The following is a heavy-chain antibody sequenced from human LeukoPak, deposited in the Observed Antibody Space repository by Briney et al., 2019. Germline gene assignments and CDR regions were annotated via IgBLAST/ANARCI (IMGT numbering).Heavy chain of an antibody. CDR3: AKDRGDYDFWSGYSDY. Sequence: PGGSLRLSCAASGFTFSSYGMHWVRQAPGKGLEWVAVISYDGSNKYYADSVKGRFTISRDNSKNTLYLQMNSLRAEDTAVYYCAKDRGDYDFWSGYSDYWGQGTLVTVSS. D-gene: IGHD3-3*01. CDR1: GFTFSSYG. CDR2: ISYDGSNK. V-gene: IGHV3-30*18. J-gene: IGHJ4*02.